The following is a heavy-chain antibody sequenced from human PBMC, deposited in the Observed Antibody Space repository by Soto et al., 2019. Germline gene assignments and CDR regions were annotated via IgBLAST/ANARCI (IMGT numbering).Heavy chain of an antibody. Sequence: KPSETLSLTCTVSGGSISSGGYYWSWIRQHPGKGLEWIGYIYYSGSTYYNPSLKSRVTISVDTSKNQFSLKLSSVTAADTAVYYCAGFDVDTAMEKNYYYYGMDVWGQGTTVTVSS. J-gene: IGHJ6*02. CDR2: IYYSGST. D-gene: IGHD5-18*01. CDR1: GGSISSGGYY. V-gene: IGHV4-31*03. CDR3: AGFDVDTAMEKNYYYYGMDV.